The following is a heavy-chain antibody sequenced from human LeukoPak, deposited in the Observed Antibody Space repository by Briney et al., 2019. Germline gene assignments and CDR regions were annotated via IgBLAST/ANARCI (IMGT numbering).Heavy chain of an antibody. CDR2: INPSGGST. CDR1: GGTFSSYA. J-gene: IGHJ4*02. Sequence: ASVKVSCKASGGTFSSYAISWVRQAPGQGLEWMGIINPSGGSTSYAQKLQGRVTMTTDTSTSTAYMELRSLRSDDTAVYYCARAPTYKYCSSTSCYIPEDYWGQGTLVTVSS. D-gene: IGHD2-2*02. V-gene: IGHV1-46*01. CDR3: ARAPTYKYCSSTSCYIPEDY.